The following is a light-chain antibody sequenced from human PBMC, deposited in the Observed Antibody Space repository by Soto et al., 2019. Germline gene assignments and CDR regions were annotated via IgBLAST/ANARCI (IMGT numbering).Light chain of an antibody. CDR2: TAD. V-gene: IGKV1-12*01. CDR1: QDISTW. Sequence: DIPMTQSPSSVSASVGDRVTITCRASQDISTWLAWFQQKPGEAPRLLIYTADSLHSGVPSRFSGSGSGTDFTLTISSLQPEDFATYYCQQGDSFPLTFGGGTKVEIK. J-gene: IGKJ4*01. CDR3: QQGDSFPLT.